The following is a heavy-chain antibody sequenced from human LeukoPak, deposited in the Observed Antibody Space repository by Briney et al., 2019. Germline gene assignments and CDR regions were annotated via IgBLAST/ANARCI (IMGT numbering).Heavy chain of an antibody. CDR2: INPKSGNT. J-gene: IGHJ5*02. D-gene: IGHD5-12*01. CDR1: GYTFTSYE. Sequence: ASVKVSCKASGYTFTSYEINWVRQATGQGLEWMGWINPKSGNTAYAQKFQGRVTMTRDTSISTAYMELSSLRSEDTAVYYCAKAGIVATMNADWFDPWGQGTLVIVSS. V-gene: IGHV1-8*01. CDR3: AKAGIVATMNADWFDP.